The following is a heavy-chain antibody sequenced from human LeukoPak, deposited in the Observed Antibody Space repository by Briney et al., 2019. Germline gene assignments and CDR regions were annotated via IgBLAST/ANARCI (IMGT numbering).Heavy chain of an antibody. D-gene: IGHD4-17*01. J-gene: IGHJ4*02. CDR1: GLTFSSYS. CDR3: ARASVTTVSHLGPAGY. V-gene: IGHV3-23*01. CDR2: ISASGGAT. Sequence: AGGSLRLSCVVSGLTFSSYSMTWVRQAPGKGLEWGSGISASGGATWYPDSVKGRFTISRDNSKNTLFLQMNSLRAEDTALYYCARASVTTVSHLGPAGYWGQGTLVTVSS.